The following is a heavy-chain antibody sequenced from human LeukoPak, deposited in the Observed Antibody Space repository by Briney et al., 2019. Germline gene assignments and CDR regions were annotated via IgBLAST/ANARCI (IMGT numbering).Heavy chain of an antibody. J-gene: IGHJ4*02. CDR3: AKYSHDSSGSYD. CDR2: ISGSDVSR. CDR1: GFTFSSYG. Sequence: GGSLRLSCAASGFTFSSYGMTWVRQAPGKGLEWVSPISGSDVSRYYADSLKGRFTISRDNYKHTLYLQMNSLRDDDTAVYYCAKYSHDSSGSYDWGEGSLVTVSS. V-gene: IGHV3-23*01. D-gene: IGHD3-22*01.